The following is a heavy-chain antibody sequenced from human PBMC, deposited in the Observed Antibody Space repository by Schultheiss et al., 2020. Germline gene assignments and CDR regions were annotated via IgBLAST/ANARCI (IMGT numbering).Heavy chain of an antibody. Sequence: SETLSLTCTVSGVSISSDSFYWNWIRQPAGKGLEWIGRIFIDGSTNYSPSLRSRVTISVDTSKNQFSLKLSSVTAADTAVYYCARAELWTYNWFDPWGQGTLVTVSS. V-gene: IGHV4-61*02. J-gene: IGHJ5*02. CDR2: IFIDGST. CDR1: GVSISSDSFY. D-gene: IGHD5-18*01. CDR3: ARAELWTYNWFDP.